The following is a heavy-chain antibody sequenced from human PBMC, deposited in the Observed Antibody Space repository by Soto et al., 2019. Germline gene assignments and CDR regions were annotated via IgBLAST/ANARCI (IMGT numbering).Heavy chain of an antibody. J-gene: IGHJ5*02. CDR3: ARVRYYHDVSGYRWFDP. D-gene: IGHD3-22*01. V-gene: IGHV3-7*05. Sequence: EVQLVESGGGLVQPGGSLRLSCVASGFTFSNYWMTWVRQAPGKGLEWVANIKQDGSVKWYVDSVKGRFTVSRDNGENKRYLQMNSLRAEDTAVYYCARVRYYHDVSGYRWFDPWGQGTLVTVSS. CDR1: GFTFSNYW. CDR2: IKQDGSVK.